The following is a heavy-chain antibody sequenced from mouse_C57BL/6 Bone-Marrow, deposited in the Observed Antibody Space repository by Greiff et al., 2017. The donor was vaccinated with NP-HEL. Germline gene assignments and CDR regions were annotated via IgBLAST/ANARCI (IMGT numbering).Heavy chain of an antibody. D-gene: IGHD1-1*01. Sequence: EVQVVESQGGLVQPGSSMKLSCTASGFTFSDYYMAWVRQVPEKGLEWVANINYDGSSTYYLDSLKSRFIISRDNAKNILYLQMSSLKSEDTATYYCAREDIYYGSTYFDYWGQGTTLTVSS. V-gene: IGHV5-16*01. CDR2: INYDGSST. CDR1: GFTFSDYY. J-gene: IGHJ2*01. CDR3: AREDIYYGSTYFDY.